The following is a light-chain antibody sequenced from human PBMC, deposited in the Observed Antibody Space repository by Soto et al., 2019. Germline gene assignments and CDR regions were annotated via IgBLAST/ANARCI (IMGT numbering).Light chain of an antibody. CDR2: EVT. CDR1: SSDVGTYDF. Sequence: QSALTQPPSASGSPGQSVTISCTGTSSDVGTYDFVSWYQQHPDKAPKLMIYEVTKRPSGVPDRFSGSKSGNTASLTVSGLQSEDEADYYCSSYACNNVFVIFGGGTKLTVL. J-gene: IGLJ2*01. V-gene: IGLV2-8*01. CDR3: SSYACNNVFVI.